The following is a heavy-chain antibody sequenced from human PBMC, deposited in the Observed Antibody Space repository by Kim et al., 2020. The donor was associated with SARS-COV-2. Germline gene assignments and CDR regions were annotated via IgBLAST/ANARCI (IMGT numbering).Heavy chain of an antibody. D-gene: IGHD1-7*01. CDR3: ARTMELWLNAFDV. V-gene: IGHV3-30*03. Sequence: YVDSVKGRFTISRDNSKNMLFLQMDSLKVDDTAVFYCARTMELWLNAFDVWGQGAKVTGSS. J-gene: IGHJ3*01.